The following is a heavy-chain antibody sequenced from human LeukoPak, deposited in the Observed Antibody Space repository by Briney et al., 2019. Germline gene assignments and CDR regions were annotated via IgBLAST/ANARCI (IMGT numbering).Heavy chain of an antibody. V-gene: IGHV3-23*01. CDR3: ATPEWLRNYYYYYMDV. D-gene: IGHD5-12*01. J-gene: IGHJ6*03. CDR1: GFTFSSYA. Sequence: GGSLRLSCAASGFTFSSYAMSWVRQAPGKGLEWVSAISGSGGSTYYADSVKGRFTISRDNSKNTLYLQMNSLRAEDTAVYYCATPEWLRNYYYYYMDVWGKGTTVTVSS. CDR2: ISGSGGST.